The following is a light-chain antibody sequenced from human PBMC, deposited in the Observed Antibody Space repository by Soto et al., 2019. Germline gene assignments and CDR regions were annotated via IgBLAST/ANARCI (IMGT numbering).Light chain of an antibody. V-gene: IGLV1-44*01. J-gene: IGLJ2*01. Sequence: QSVLTQPPSVSGTPGQRASISCSGRRSNIGINAVDWYHQLPGTAPKVLIYANNQRPSGVPDRFSGSKSGTSATLAINGLQSDDEAHYYCAAWDDSLNGLVFGGGTKLTVL. CDR3: AAWDDSLNGLV. CDR2: ANN. CDR1: RSNIGINA.